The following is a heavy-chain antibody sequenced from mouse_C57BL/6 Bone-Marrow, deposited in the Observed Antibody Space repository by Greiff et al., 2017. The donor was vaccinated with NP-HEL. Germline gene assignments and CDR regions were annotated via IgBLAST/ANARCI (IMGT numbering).Heavy chain of an antibody. D-gene: IGHD1-1*01. CDR3: ARVGTTVVKTKDAMDY. J-gene: IGHJ4*01. CDR2: INPNNGGT. CDR1: GYTFTDYY. V-gene: IGHV1-26*01. Sequence: LVEPGASVKISCKASGYTFTDYYMNWVKQSHGKSLEWIGDINPNNGGTSYNQKFKGKATLTVDKSSSTAYMELRSLTSEDSAVYYCARVGTTVVKTKDAMDYWGQGTSVTVSS.